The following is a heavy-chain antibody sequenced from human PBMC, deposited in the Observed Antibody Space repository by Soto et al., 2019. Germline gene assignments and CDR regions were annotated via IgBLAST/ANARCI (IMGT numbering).Heavy chain of an antibody. J-gene: IGHJ3*02. CDR2: IYPGDSDT. CDR3: ARLGGTYVDTAIPNPFDI. D-gene: IGHD5-18*01. Sequence: PGESLKISCKGSGYSFTSYWIGWVRQMPGKGLEWMGIIYPGDSDTRYSPSFQGQVTISADKSISTAYLQWSSLKASDTAMYYCARLGGTYVDTAIPNPFDIWGQGTMVTVSS. V-gene: IGHV5-51*01. CDR1: GYSFTSYW.